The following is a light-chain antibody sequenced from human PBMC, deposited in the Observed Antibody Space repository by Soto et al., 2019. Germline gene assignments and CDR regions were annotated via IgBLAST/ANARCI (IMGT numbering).Light chain of an antibody. V-gene: IGLV2-14*01. CDR3: SSYTSSSTRNVV. CDR1: SSDVGGYNY. J-gene: IGLJ2*01. Sequence: QSVLTQPASVSGSPGQSSTISCTGTSSDVGGYNYVSWYQQHPGKAPKLMIYDVSNRPSGVSNRFSGSKSGNTASLTISGLQAEDEADYYCSSYTSSSTRNVVFGGGTKLTVL. CDR2: DVS.